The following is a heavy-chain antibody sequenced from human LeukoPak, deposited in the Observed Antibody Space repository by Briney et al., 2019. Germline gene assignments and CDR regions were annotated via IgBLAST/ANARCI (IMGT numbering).Heavy chain of an antibody. CDR1: GGSTSSGSYY. D-gene: IGHD5-12*01. V-gene: IGHV4-61*02. Sequence: NASQTLSLTCTVSGGSTSSGSYYWSWIRQPAGKGLEWIGRIYTSGSTNYNPSLKSRVTISVDTSKNQFSLKLSSVTAADTAVYYCARVPADIVATYYMDVWGKGTTVTVSS. J-gene: IGHJ6*03. CDR2: IYTSGST. CDR3: ARVPADIVATYYMDV.